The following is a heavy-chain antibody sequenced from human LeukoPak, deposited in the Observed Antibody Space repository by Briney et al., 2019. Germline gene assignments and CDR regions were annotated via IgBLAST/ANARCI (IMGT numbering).Heavy chain of an antibody. Sequence: GGSLRLSCAASGFTFDDYAMHWVRQAPGKGLEWVSGISWNSGSIGYADSVKGRFTISRDNAKNSLYLQMNSLRAEDTAVYYCARTMIVVGDAFDIWGQGTMVTVSS. V-gene: IGHV3-9*01. CDR3: ARTMIVVGDAFDI. J-gene: IGHJ3*02. D-gene: IGHD3-22*01. CDR2: ISWNSGSI. CDR1: GFTFDDYA.